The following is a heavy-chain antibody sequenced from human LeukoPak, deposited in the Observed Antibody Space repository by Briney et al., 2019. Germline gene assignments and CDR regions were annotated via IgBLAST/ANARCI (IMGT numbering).Heavy chain of an antibody. Sequence: SETLSLTCTVYGGSISSFFWSWIRQPPGKGLEWIGYVHSSGSTKYNPSLKSRLIISVDMSKNQFSLKLRSVSVADTAVYYCARLAPGNYDILTGDPKVVFDYWGQGALVTVSS. CDR2: VHSSGST. J-gene: IGHJ4*02. CDR3: ARLAPGNYDILTGDPKVVFDY. CDR1: GGSISSFF. D-gene: IGHD3-9*01. V-gene: IGHV4-59*01.